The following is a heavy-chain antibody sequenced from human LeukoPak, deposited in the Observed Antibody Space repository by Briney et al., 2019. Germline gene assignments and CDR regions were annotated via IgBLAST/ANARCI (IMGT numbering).Heavy chain of an antibody. Sequence: AASVKVSCKASGYTFTGYYMHWMRQAPGQGLEWMGWINPNSGGTNYAQKFQGRVTMTRDTSISTAYMELSRLRSDDTAVYYCARALHDYGDYGDAFDIWGQGTMVTVSS. CDR3: ARALHDYGDYGDAFDI. D-gene: IGHD4-17*01. J-gene: IGHJ3*02. CDR2: INPNSGGT. CDR1: GYTFTGYY. V-gene: IGHV1-2*02.